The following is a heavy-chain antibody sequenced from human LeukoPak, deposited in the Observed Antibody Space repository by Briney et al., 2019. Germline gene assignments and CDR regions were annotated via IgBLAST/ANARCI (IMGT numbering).Heavy chain of an antibody. CDR2: IYYSGST. J-gene: IGHJ4*02. Sequence: SATLSLTCTVSGGSISSYYWSWIRQPPGKGLEWIGYIYYSGSTNYNPSLKSRVTISVDTSKNQFSLKLSSVTAADTAVYYCARVERQSGWYYFDYWGQGTLVTVSS. V-gene: IGHV4-59*01. D-gene: IGHD6-19*01. CDR3: ARVERQSGWYYFDY. CDR1: GGSISSYY.